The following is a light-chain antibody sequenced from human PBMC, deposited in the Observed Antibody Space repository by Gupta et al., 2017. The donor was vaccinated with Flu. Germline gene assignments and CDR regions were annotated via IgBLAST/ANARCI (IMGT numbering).Light chain of an antibody. CDR1: QSVGSSY. V-gene: IGKV3-20*01. CDR3: QKYGTSPLT. J-gene: IGKJ4*01. Sequence: EIVLTQSPGILSLSPGERATLSCRASQSVGSSYLAWYQQKPGQAPSLPIYGASSRATGIPDGFSGSGSGTDFTLTISRLEPEDFAVYYCQKYGTSPLTFGGGTKVEI. CDR2: GAS.